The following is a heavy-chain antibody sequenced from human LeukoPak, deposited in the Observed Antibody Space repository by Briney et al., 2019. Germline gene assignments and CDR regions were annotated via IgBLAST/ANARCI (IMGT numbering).Heavy chain of an antibody. V-gene: IGHV3-23*01. Sequence: PEGSLRLSCAASGFTFSSYAMSWVRQAPGKGLEWVSAISGSGGSTYYADSVKGRFTISRDNSKNTLYLQMNSLRAEDTAVYYCAKDRMIVVSGWFDPWGQGTLVTVSS. J-gene: IGHJ5*02. CDR3: AKDRMIVVSGWFDP. CDR1: GFTFSSYA. D-gene: IGHD3-22*01. CDR2: ISGSGGST.